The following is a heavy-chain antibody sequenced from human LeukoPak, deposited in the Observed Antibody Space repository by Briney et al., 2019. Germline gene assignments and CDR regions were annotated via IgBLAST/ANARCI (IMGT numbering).Heavy chain of an antibody. CDR2: ICSSSSTI. V-gene: IGHV3-48*02. Sequence: PGGSLRLSCAASGFTFSSYSMNWVRQAPGKGLEWVSYICSSSSTIYYADSVKGRFTISRDNAKNSLYLQMISLRDEDTAVYYCARGSPILIAAAGIRWFDPWGQGTLVTVSS. D-gene: IGHD6-13*01. CDR1: GFTFSSYS. J-gene: IGHJ5*02. CDR3: ARGSPILIAAAGIRWFDP.